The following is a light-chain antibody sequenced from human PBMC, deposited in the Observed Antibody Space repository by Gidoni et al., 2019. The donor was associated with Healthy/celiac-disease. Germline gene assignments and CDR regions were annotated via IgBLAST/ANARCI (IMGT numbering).Light chain of an antibody. CDR3: QQYNNWPPCT. CDR2: GAS. V-gene: IGKV3-15*01. Sequence: DIVMTQSPATLSVSPGERATLSCRASQSVSSNLAWYQQKPGQAPRLLIYGASTRATGIPARFSGSGSGTEFTLTISSLQSEDFAVYYCQQYNNWPPCTFXQXTKVEIK. J-gene: IGKJ1*01. CDR1: QSVSSN.